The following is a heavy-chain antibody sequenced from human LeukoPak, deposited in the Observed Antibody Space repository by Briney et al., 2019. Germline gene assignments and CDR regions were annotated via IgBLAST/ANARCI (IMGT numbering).Heavy chain of an antibody. V-gene: IGHV4-34*01. J-gene: IGHJ5*02. D-gene: IGHD3-16*02. CDR3: ASQISYYVWGSYRYEAP. Sequence: SETLSLTCAVYGGSFSGYYWSWIRQPPGKGLEWIGEINHSGSTNYNPSLKSRVTISVDTSKNQFSLKLSSVTAADTAVYYCASQISYYVWGSYRYEAPWGQGTLVTVSS. CDR1: GGSFSGYY. CDR2: INHSGST.